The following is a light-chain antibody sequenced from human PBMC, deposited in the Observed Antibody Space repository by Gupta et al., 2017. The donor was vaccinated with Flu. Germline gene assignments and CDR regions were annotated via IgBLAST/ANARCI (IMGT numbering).Light chain of an antibody. CDR3: QQYYTIPIT. V-gene: IGKV4-1*01. Sequence: SLGERATINCRSIQSVLSTSNNNNYLAWYQHKPGQPPRLLIYWASTRESGVPDRVSGSGSGTDFTLTISSLQAEDVAVYYCQQYYTIPITFGQGTRLEIK. J-gene: IGKJ5*01. CDR1: QSVLSTSNNNNY. CDR2: WAS.